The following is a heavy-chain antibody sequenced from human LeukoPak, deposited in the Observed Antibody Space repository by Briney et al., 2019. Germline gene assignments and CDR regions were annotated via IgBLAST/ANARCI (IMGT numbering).Heavy chain of an antibody. CDR2: ISYDGSNK. CDR1: GFTFSSYA. J-gene: IGHJ6*03. Sequence: PGRSLRLSCAASGFTFSSYAMHWVRQAPGKGLEWVAVISYDGSNKYYADSVKGRFTISRDNSKNTLYLQMNSLRAEDTAVYYCATDIVPGSLYYYMDVWGKGTTVTVSS. CDR3: ATDIVPGSLYYYMDV. V-gene: IGHV3-30*07. D-gene: IGHD2-8*01.